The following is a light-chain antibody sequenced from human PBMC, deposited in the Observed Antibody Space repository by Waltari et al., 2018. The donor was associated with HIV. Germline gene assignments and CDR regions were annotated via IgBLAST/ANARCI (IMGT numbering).Light chain of an antibody. J-gene: IGKJ1*01. CDR3: QQSYSTLWT. CDR2: NGN. Sequence: DIQMTQSPSSLSASVGDRVTISCRASQSISPYLNWYQQKPGRAPKLLIYNGNILQGGVPSRCSGSGSGTYFTLSISSLQPEDFGTYYCQQSYSTLWTFGPGTKV. CDR1: QSISPY. V-gene: IGKV1-39*01.